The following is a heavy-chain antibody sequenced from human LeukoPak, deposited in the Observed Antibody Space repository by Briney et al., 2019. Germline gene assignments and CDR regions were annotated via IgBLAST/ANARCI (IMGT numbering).Heavy chain of an antibody. CDR2: IYSGGST. CDR3: ARWVCSSTSCYYFDY. V-gene: IGHV3-53*01. Sequence: PGGSLRLSCAASGFTVSSNYMSWVRQAPGKGLEWVSVIYSGGSTYYADSVKGRFTISRDNVQNSLSLQMNSLRAEDTAVYYCARWVCSSTSCYYFDYWGQGSLVVVSS. J-gene: IGHJ4*02. D-gene: IGHD2-2*01. CDR1: GFTVSSNY.